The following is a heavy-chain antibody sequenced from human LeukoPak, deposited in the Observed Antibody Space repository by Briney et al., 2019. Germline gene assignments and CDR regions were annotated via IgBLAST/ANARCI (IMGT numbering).Heavy chain of an antibody. CDR2: IIPILGIA. V-gene: IGHV1-69*04. Sequence: SVKVSCKASGGTFSSYAISWVRQAPGQGLEWMGRIIPILGIANYAQKFQGRVTITADKSTSTAYMELSSLRSEDTAVYYCARARSGIAAAGTVGYWGQGTLVTVSS. CDR1: GGTFSSYA. D-gene: IGHD6-13*01. CDR3: ARARSGIAAAGTVGY. J-gene: IGHJ4*02.